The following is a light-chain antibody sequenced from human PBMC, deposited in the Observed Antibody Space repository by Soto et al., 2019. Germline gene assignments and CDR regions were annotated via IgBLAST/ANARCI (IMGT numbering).Light chain of an antibody. CDR3: QQSHRSPPT. Sequence: DIQLTQSPSSLSVSVGDAITITCRASQAIGTYLGWFQQKPGKAPKLLIYLASTLETGVPSRFTGSGSVTYFTLTISSLQPEDFATYYCQQSHRSPPTFGQGTRVDLK. CDR1: QAIGTY. CDR2: LAS. J-gene: IGKJ1*01. V-gene: IGKV1-39*01.